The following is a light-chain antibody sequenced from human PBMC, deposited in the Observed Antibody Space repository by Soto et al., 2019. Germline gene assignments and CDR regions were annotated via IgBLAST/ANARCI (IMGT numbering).Light chain of an antibody. CDR3: SSYTSSTLYV. V-gene: IGLV2-14*01. CDR1: SSDVGGYNY. CDR2: DVS. J-gene: IGLJ1*01. Sequence: QSALTQPASVSGSPGQSITISCTGTSSDVGGYNYVSWYQQHPGKAPKLMIYDVSNRPSGVSNRFSGSKSGNTASLTISGLQAEDEDDYYSSSYTSSTLYVFRTGTKLTVL.